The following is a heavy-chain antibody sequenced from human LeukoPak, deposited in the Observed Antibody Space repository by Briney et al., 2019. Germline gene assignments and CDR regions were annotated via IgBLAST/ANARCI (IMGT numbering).Heavy chain of an antibody. Sequence: SGTLSPTCTVSGGSISGYYWTWIRQLPGKGLEWIGYIYNSGITNYNPSLKSRVTVSVDTSKNQFSLRLTSVTAADTAVYYCARSVPSLDYLFDSWGHGTLVTVSS. CDR2: IYNSGIT. D-gene: IGHD4-11*01. CDR3: ARSVPSLDYLFDS. CDR1: GGSISGYY. V-gene: IGHV4-59*08. J-gene: IGHJ5*01.